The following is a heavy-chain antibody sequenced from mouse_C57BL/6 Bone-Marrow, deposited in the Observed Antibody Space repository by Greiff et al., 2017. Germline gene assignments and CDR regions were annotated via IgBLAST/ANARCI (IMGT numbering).Heavy chain of an antibody. CDR2: IYPGSGSP. CDR3: APMISYYFDY. CDR1: GYTFTSYW. V-gene: IGHV1-55*01. D-gene: IGHD2-3*01. J-gene: IGHJ2*01. Sequence: VQLQQPGAELVKPGASVKMSCKASGYTFTSYWITWVKQRPGQGLEWIGDIYPGSGSPNYNEKFKSKATLTVDTSSSTAYLQLSSLTSDDSAVCYSAPMISYYFDYWGQGTTLTVSS.